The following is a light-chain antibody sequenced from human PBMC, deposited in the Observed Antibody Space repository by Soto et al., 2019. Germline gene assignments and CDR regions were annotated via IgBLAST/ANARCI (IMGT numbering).Light chain of an antibody. V-gene: IGKV2-30*01. CDR1: QSLVYIDGNIY. CDR2: EVS. CDR3: MQGTHWPIA. Sequence: VMMTQSPLSLPVTLGQPASISCRSSQSLVYIDGNIYVNWFQQRPGQSPRRLIYEVSNRDSGVPDRFSGSGAGTDFTVKISRVEAEDVGVYYCMQGTHWPIAFGQGTRLEIK. J-gene: IGKJ5*01.